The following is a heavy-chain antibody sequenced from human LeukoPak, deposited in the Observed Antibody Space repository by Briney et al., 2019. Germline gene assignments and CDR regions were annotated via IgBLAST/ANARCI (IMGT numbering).Heavy chain of an antibody. CDR3: AREASFYYYYYMDV. CDR2: INTDGSST. V-gene: IGHV3-74*01. Sequence: GGSLRLSCAASGFTFSSYWMHWVRQAPGKGLVWVSRINTDGSSTSYADSVKGRFTISRDNAKNTLYLQMNSLRAEDTAVYYCAREASFYYYYYMDVWDKGTTVTVSS. J-gene: IGHJ6*03. CDR1: GFTFSSYW.